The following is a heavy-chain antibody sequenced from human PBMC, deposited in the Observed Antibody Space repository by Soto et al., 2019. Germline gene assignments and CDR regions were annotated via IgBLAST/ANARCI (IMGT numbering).Heavy chain of an antibody. CDR1: GFTFSSYA. CDR2: ISYDGSNK. Sequence: GGSLRLSCAASGFTFSSYAMHWVRQAPGKGLGWVAVISYDGSNKYYADSVKGRFTISRDNSKNTLYLQMNSLRAEDTAVYYCSRERIAARRGYYYGMDVWGQGTTVTVSS. J-gene: IGHJ6*02. V-gene: IGHV3-30-3*01. D-gene: IGHD6-6*01. CDR3: SRERIAARRGYYYGMDV.